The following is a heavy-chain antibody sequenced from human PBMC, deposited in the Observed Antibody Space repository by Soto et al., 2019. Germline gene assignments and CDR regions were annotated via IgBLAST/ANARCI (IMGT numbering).Heavy chain of an antibody. Sequence: EVQLVESGGGLVQPGGSLRLSCAASGFTVSSNYMSWVRQAPGKGLEWVSVIYSGGITYYADSVKGRFTISRDNSKNTLYLQMNSLRVEDTAVYYCARDDYGDYGLDYWGQGTLVTVSS. D-gene: IGHD4-17*01. CDR2: IYSGGIT. J-gene: IGHJ4*02. V-gene: IGHV3-66*01. CDR1: GFTVSSNY. CDR3: ARDDYGDYGLDY.